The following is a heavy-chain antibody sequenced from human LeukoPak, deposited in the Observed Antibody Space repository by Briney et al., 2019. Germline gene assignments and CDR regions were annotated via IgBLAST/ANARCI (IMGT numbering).Heavy chain of an antibody. J-gene: IGHJ6*03. CDR1: GFTFSSYA. V-gene: IGHV3-66*03. CDR2: IYTSGIT. CDR3: ARDWPHCSSTSCYFYMDV. Sequence: GGSLRLSCAASGFTFSSYAMTWVRQAPGKGLEWVSVIYTSGITYFADSVKGRFSISRDNSKNTVYLQMNSLRGEDSAVYYCARDWPHCSSTSCYFYMDVWGRGTTVTVSS. D-gene: IGHD2-2*01.